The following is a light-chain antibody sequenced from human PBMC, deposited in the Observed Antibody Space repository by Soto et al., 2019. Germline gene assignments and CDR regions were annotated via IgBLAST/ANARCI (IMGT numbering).Light chain of an antibody. CDR3: SSYGGSNNR. J-gene: IGLJ2*01. CDR1: SSDVGGYNY. V-gene: IGLV2-8*01. Sequence: QSALTQPPSASGSPGQSVTISCTGTSSDVGGYNYVSWYQQHPGKAPKLMIYEVSKRPSGVPDRFSGSKSGNTASLTVSGLQAEDEADYYCSSYGGSNNRFGGGTKLTVL. CDR2: EVS.